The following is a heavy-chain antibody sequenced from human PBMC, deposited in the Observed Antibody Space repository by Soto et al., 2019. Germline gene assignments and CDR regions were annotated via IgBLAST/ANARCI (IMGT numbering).Heavy chain of an antibody. Sequence: QVQLVQSGAEVKKPGSSVKVSCKTSGGSFSIYAITWVRQAPGQGLEWMGGIIPVSGVRNFAQKFQGRVTLNADESTTTAYMEPRSLRLDDAAVYYCARQVVGGNDWYFFDSWGQGTLVTVSS. D-gene: IGHD5-12*01. V-gene: IGHV1-69*01. CDR3: ARQVVGGNDWYFFDS. CDR1: GGSFSIYA. J-gene: IGHJ4*02. CDR2: IIPVSGVR.